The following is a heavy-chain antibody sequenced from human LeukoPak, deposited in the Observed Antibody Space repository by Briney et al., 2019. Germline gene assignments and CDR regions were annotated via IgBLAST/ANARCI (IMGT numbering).Heavy chain of an antibody. CDR1: GFTSTSHA. CDR2: ISGTTGRT. CDR3: ARVACGTECYYRLDV. J-gene: IGHJ6*02. D-gene: IGHD2-21*01. V-gene: IGHV3-23*01. Sequence: GGSLRLSCATSGFTSTSHAMTSVREAPGKGLEWGSGISGTTGRTFYGDSVKGRFTVSRDNSRDTLYLQMNSLRAEDAAVYFCARVACGTECYYRLDVWGQGTTVTVSS.